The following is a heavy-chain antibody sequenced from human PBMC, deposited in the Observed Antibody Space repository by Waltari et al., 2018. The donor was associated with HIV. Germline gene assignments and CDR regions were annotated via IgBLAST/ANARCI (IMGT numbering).Heavy chain of an antibody. CDR3: ARGLTAIPPGGY. J-gene: IGHJ4*02. V-gene: IGHV1-8*01. CDR2: MNPTSGNT. D-gene: IGHD5-18*01. CDR1: GYTFTSYD. Sequence: QVQLVQSGAEVKKPGASVKVSCKASGYTFTSYDINWVRQATGQGLEWMGWMNPTSGNTGYELKCQGRVTMTRNTSISTAYMERSSLRSEDTAVYYCARGLTAIPPGGYWGQGTLVTVSS.